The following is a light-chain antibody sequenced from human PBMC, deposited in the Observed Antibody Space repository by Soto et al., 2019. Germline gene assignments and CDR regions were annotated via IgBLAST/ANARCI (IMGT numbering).Light chain of an antibody. CDR2: NNI. CDR1: SSNIGGNT. J-gene: IGLJ7*01. V-gene: IGLV1-44*01. Sequence: QSVLTQPPSASGTPGQRVTISCSGSSSNIGGNTVRWYQHLPGTAPRHLIYNNIQRPSVVPDRFSGSKSGTSASLAISGLQSEDEADYYCAVWDDSLDGHAVFGGGTQLTVL. CDR3: AVWDDSLDGHAV.